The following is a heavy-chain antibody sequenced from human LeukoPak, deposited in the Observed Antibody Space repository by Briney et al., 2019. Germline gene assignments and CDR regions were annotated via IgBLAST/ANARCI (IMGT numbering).Heavy chain of an antibody. D-gene: IGHD2-21*01. CDR3: ARATGSGGDGCPISHFYYYYRMDV. CDR2: ITWNRGNI. V-gene: IGHV3-9*01. CDR1: GFTFDDYA. J-gene: IGHJ6*04. Sequence: SLRLSWAASGFTFDDYAMHWVGQPPGKGLDWVSWITWNRGNIVYADSVKGRFPISRDNAKNSLYLQMKSLKAEDPAGYYLARATGSGGDGCPISHFYYYYRMDVWGKGTSVTVSS.